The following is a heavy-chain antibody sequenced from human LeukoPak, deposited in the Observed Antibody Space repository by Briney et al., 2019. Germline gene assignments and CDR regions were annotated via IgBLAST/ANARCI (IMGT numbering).Heavy chain of an antibody. CDR2: INRDGSST. V-gene: IGHV3-74*01. Sequence: PGGSLRLSCAASGIIFSNYWMHWVRQAPGKGLVWVSRINRDGSSTSYADSVKGRFTISRDNSKNTLFLQMNSLRGEDTAMYYCARVQGGGYRTAGYWGQGTLVTVSS. J-gene: IGHJ4*02. CDR1: GIIFSNYW. D-gene: IGHD6-19*01. CDR3: ARVQGGGYRTAGY.